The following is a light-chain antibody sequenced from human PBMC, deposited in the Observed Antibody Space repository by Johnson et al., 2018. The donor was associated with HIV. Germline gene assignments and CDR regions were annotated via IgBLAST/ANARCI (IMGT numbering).Light chain of an antibody. CDR2: ENN. V-gene: IGLV1-51*02. CDR3: GTWDSSLSAGYV. J-gene: IGLJ1*01. CDR1: SSNIGNNY. Sequence: QSVLTQPPSVSAAPGQKVTISCSGSSSNIGNNYVSWYQQLPGTAPKLLIYENNKRPSGIPDRFSGSKSGTSATLGITGLQTGDEADYYCGTWDSSLSAGYVFGTGLKFTVL.